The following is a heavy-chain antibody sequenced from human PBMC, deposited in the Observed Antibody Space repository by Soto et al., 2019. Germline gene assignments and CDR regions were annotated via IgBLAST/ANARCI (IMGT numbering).Heavy chain of an antibody. Sequence: PGGSLRLSCAASGFTFSSYSMNWVRQAPGKGLEWVSSISSSSSYIYYADSVKGRFTISRDNAKNSLYLQMNSLRAEDTAVYYCARDLTGTTYQPRFDYWGQGTLVTVSS. V-gene: IGHV3-21*01. J-gene: IGHJ4*02. CDR2: ISSSSSYI. D-gene: IGHD1-7*01. CDR3: ARDLTGTTYQPRFDY. CDR1: GFTFSSYS.